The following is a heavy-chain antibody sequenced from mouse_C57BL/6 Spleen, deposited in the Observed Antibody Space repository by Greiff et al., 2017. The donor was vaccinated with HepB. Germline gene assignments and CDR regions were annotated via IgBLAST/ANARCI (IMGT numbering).Heavy chain of an antibody. V-gene: IGHV2-9-1*01. CDR3: ARRWDDAMDY. Sequence: VQVVESGPGLVAPSQSLSITCTVSGFSLTSYAINWVRQPPGKGLEWLGVIWTGGGTNYNSAIKSRLSINKDNSKSQVFLKMNSLQTDDTARYSCARRWDDAMDYWGQGTSVTVSS. J-gene: IGHJ4*01. CDR2: IWTGGGT. CDR1: GFSLTSYA. D-gene: IGHD4-1*01.